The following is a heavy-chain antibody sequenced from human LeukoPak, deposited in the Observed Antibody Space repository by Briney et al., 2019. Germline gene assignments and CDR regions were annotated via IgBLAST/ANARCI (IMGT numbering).Heavy chain of an antibody. D-gene: IGHD5-24*01. V-gene: IGHV5-51*01. CDR1: GCRFTSYW. CDR2: IYPGDSDT. J-gene: IGHJ4*02. Sequence: GGGLQSACKGSGCRFTSYWIGWGRRMPGKGGEGRGIIYPGDSDTRYSPSFHGQLTISAGQSISTASLQWSSLKASDSAMYYCARFRGVEMATTVSYYFDYWGQGTLVTVSS. CDR3: ARFRGVEMATTVSYYFDY.